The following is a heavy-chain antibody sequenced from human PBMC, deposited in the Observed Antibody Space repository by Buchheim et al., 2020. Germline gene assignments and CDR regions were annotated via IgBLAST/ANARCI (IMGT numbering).Heavy chain of an antibody. CDR3: AKEIGAYSNTPFVY. D-gene: IGHD4-11*01. Sequence: EVQLLESGGGLVQPGGSLRLSCAASGFSFSNHAMSWVRQAPGKGLEWVSAISGSGGSTYYADSVKGRFTISRDNSKNTMYVQMNSLRGEDTAVYYCAKEIGAYSNTPFVYWGQGTL. V-gene: IGHV3-23*01. CDR2: ISGSGGST. CDR1: GFSFSNHA. J-gene: IGHJ4*02.